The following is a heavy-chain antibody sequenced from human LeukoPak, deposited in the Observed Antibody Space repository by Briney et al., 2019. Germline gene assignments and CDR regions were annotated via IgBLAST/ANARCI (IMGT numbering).Heavy chain of an antibody. J-gene: IGHJ6*03. CDR2: IYPGDSDT. Sequence: GESPKISCEGSGYSFTSYWIGWVRQMPGKGLEWMGIIYPGDSDTRYSPSFQGQVTISADKSISTAYLQWSSLKASDTAMYYCARHMGYCTNGVCLYYYYYMDVWGKGTTVTVSS. CDR3: ARHMGYCTNGVCLYYYYYMDV. V-gene: IGHV5-51*01. D-gene: IGHD2-8*01. CDR1: GYSFTSYW.